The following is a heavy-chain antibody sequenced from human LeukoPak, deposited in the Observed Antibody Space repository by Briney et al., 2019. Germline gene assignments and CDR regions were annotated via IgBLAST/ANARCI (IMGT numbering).Heavy chain of an antibody. CDR1: GFTFSSYW. CDR2: IKQDGSEK. Sequence: PGGSLRLSCAASGFTFSSYWMSWVRQAPGKGLEWVANIKQDGSEKYYVDSVKGRFTISRDNAKNSLYLQMNSLRAEDTAVYYCAREGASGYYSRYYYGMDVWGQGTTVTVSS. J-gene: IGHJ6*02. D-gene: IGHD3-22*01. CDR3: AREGASGYYSRYYYGMDV. V-gene: IGHV3-7*01.